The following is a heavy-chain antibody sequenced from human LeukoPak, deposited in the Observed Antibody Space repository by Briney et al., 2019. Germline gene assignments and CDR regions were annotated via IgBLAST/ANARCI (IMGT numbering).Heavy chain of an antibody. CDR3: AKRASGSGTALYHFDY. CDR2: IGNSGGRT. Sequence: GGSLRLSCAASGFTFSPYAMSWVRPAPGQGLEWVSVIGNSGGRTFYADSVKGRFTISRDNSRHTVHLQMNFLRAEDTAVYFCAKRASGSGTALYHFDYWGQGALVTVSS. D-gene: IGHD3-10*01. CDR1: GFTFSPYA. J-gene: IGHJ4*02. V-gene: IGHV3-23*01.